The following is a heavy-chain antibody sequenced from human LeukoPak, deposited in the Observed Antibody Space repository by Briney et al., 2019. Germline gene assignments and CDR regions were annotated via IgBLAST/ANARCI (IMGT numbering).Heavy chain of an antibody. J-gene: IGHJ4*02. V-gene: IGHV3-23*01. CDR1: GFTFSSYA. CDR2: ISGSGGST. CDR3: AISNPSPFDY. Sequence: GGSLRLSCAASGFTFSSYAMSWVRQAPGKGLEWVSAISGSGGSTYYADSVKGRFTISRDNSRNTLYLQMNGLRAEDTAVYYCAISNPSPFDYWGQGTLVTVSS.